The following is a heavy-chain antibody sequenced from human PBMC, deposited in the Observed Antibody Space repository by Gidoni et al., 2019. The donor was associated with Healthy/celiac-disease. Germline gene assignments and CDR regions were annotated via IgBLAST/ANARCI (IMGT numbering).Heavy chain of an antibody. D-gene: IGHD3-22*01. J-gene: IGHJ5*02. V-gene: IGHV1-69*01. Sequence: QVQLVQSGAEVKKPGSSVKVSCKASGGTFSSYAISWVRQAPGQGLELRGGNIPICGTANYAQKFQGRVTITADECTSTAYMELSSLRSEDTAVYYCARGEYYYDSSGLAGYGFDPWGQGTLVTVSS. CDR2: NIPICGTA. CDR1: GGTFSSYA. CDR3: ARGEYYYDSSGLAGYGFDP.